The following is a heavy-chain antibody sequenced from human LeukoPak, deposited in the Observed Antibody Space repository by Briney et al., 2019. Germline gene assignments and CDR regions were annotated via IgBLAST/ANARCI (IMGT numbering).Heavy chain of an antibody. CDR3: AIEGYCSGGTCYTNWFDT. Sequence: PGGSLRLSCAASGFTFSSYSMNWVRQAPGKGLEWVSYISSSGSTKYYADSVKGRFTISRDNAQNSLYLQMNSLRDEDTAVYYCAIEGYCSGGTCYTNWFDTWGQGTTVTVTS. CDR2: ISSSGSTK. V-gene: IGHV3-48*02. CDR1: GFTFSSYS. D-gene: IGHD2-15*01. J-gene: IGHJ5*01.